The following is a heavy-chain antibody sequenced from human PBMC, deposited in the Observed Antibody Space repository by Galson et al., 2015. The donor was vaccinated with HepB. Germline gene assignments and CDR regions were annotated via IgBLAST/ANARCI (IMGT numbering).Heavy chain of an antibody. CDR1: GYTFTSYA. CDR2: INAGNGNT. D-gene: IGHD6-19*01. Sequence: SVKVSCKASGYTFTSYAMHWVRQAPGQRLEWMGWINAGNGNTKYSQKFQGRVTITRDTSASTAYMELSSLRSEDTAVYYCARNIAVAPRLLRYWGQGTLVTVSS. J-gene: IGHJ4*02. V-gene: IGHV1-3*01. CDR3: ARNIAVAPRLLRY.